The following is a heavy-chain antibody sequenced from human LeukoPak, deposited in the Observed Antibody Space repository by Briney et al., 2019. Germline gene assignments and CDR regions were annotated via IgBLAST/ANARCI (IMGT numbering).Heavy chain of an antibody. Sequence: PGDSLRLSCAVSGFTFSSYWMIWFRQAPGKGLEWVAHINQDGSVKNYVDSVKGRFTISRDNANNFLYLQMNSLRAEDTAVYYCAKDKSWNVCDYWGRGTLVTVSS. CDR1: GFTFSSYW. CDR2: INQDGSVK. J-gene: IGHJ4*02. CDR3: AKDKSWNVCDY. V-gene: IGHV3-7*01. D-gene: IGHD1-1*01.